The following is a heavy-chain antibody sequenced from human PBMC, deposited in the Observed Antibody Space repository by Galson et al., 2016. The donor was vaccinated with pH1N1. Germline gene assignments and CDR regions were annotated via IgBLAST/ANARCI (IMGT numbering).Heavy chain of an antibody. Sequence: SETLSLTCTVSGASSIGNNFYGGWIRQTPGKGLEWIGNIHYSETTYYNPSLKSRVTISVDKSKNHFSLKLNYVTAADTAVYFCARLVRGSYPDPLYYFDFWGQGTLVTVSS. CDR3: ARLVRGSYPDPLYYFDF. CDR2: IHYSETT. J-gene: IGHJ4*02. V-gene: IGHV4-39*02. D-gene: IGHD1-26*01. CDR1: GASSIGNNFY.